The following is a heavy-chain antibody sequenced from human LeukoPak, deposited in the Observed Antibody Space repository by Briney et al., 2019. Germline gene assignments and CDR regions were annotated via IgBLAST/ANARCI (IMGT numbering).Heavy chain of an antibody. V-gene: IGHV1-8*01. CDR3: ARGHQQLSPDFDY. J-gene: IGHJ4*02. CDR1: GYTFTSYD. Sequence: ASVKVSCKASGYTFTSYDINWVRQATGQGLEWMGWMNPNSGNTGYAQKVQGRVTMTRNTSISTAYMELMNLRSEDTAVYYCARGHQQLSPDFDYWGQGTLVTVSS. CDR2: MNPNSGNT. D-gene: IGHD6-13*01.